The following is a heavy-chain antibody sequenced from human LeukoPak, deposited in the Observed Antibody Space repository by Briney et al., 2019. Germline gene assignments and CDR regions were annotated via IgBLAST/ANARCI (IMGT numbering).Heavy chain of an antibody. D-gene: IGHD2-8*01. CDR3: AQEDVVLVDAVRYYYYGTDV. V-gene: IGHV1-46*01. CDR2: INPSGGST. CDR1: GYNFISYY. J-gene: IGHJ6*02. Sequence: ASVKVSCKASGYNFISYYMHWVRQAPGQGLEWMGIINPSGGSTSYAQKFQDRVTMTRDTSTSTVYMELSSLKSEDTAVYYCAQEDVVLVDAVRYYYYGTDVWGQGTTVTVSS.